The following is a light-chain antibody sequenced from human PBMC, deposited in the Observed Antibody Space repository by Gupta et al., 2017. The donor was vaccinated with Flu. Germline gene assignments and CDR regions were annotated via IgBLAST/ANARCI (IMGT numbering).Light chain of an antibody. CDR2: DIS. CDR1: QTVTGH. Sequence: PSSLSASVGDRVTLTCRASQTVTGHLNWYQHRPGKAPKLLIYDISNLQSSVPSRFSGSGSGTDFTLTISRLQPDDFATYYCQQSVTVPFTFGGGTKVDIK. J-gene: IGKJ4*01. V-gene: IGKV1-39*01. CDR3: QQSVTVPFT.